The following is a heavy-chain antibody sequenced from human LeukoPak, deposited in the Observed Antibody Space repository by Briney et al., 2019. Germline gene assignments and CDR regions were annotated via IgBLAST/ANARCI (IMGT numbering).Heavy chain of an antibody. CDR2: IYTSGST. V-gene: IGHV4-4*07. J-gene: IGHJ4*02. CDR3: ARDGGYDFWSGYTHFDY. D-gene: IGHD3-3*01. Sequence: SETLSLTCTVSGVPISCYYWSWIRQPAGKGLEWIGRIYTSGSTNYNPSLKSRVTMSVDTSKNQFSLKLSSVTAADTAVYYCARDGGYDFWSGYTHFDYWGQGTLVTVSS. CDR1: GVPISCYY.